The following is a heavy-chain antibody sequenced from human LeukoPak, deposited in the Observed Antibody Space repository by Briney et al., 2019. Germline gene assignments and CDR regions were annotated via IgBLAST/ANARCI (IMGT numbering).Heavy chain of an antibody. Sequence: SETLSLTCTVSGGSISSSTYFWGWIRQPPGKGLEWVGSIYSSGSTYSNPSLKSRVTISVDTSQNQLSLRLSSVTAADTAVYYCARHGSSWSRTRERIEFWGQGTLVTVSS. CDR2: IYSSGST. V-gene: IGHV4-39*01. J-gene: IGHJ4*02. CDR1: GGSISSSTYF. CDR3: ARHGSSWSRTRERIEF. D-gene: IGHD6-13*01.